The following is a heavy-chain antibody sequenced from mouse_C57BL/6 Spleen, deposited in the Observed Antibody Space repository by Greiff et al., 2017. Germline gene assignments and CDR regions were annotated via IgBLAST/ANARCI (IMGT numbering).Heavy chain of an antibody. CDR2: IDPETGGT. V-gene: IGHV1-15*01. D-gene: IGHD1-1*01. CDR3: TREVLRFDY. CDR1: GYTFTDYE. Sequence: QVQLQQSGAELVRPGASVTLSCKASGYTFTDYEMHWVKQTPVHGLEWIGAIDPETGGTAYNQKFKGKAILTADKSSSTAYMELRSLTSEDSAVYYCTREVLRFDYWGQGTTLTVSS. J-gene: IGHJ2*01.